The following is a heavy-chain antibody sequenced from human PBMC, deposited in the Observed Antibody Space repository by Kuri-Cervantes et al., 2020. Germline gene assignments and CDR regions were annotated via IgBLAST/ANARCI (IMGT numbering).Heavy chain of an antibody. CDR1: GYTFTRYG. J-gene: IGHJ5*02. CDR3: ARRGKLRADWFDP. Sequence: ASVKVSCKASGYTFTRYGISWVRQAPGQGLEWMGWISAYNGNTNHTQKLQGRVTMTRNTSISTAYMELSSLRSEDTAVYYCARRGKLRADWFDPWGQGTLVTVSS. CDR2: ISAYNGNT. D-gene: IGHD3-10*01. V-gene: IGHV1-18*01.